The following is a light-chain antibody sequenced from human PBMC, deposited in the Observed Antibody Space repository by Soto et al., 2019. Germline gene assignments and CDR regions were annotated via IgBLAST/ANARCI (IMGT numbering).Light chain of an antibody. CDR2: SNN. CDR1: SSNIGSNS. V-gene: IGLV1-44*01. J-gene: IGLJ3*02. Sequence: QSVLTQPPSASGTPGQRVTISCSGSSSNIGSNSVNWYQQLPGTAPKVLIYSNNQRPSGVPGRFSGSKSGTSASLAISGLQSDDEADYYCAAWDDSLNGPVFGGGTKLTVL. CDR3: AAWDDSLNGPV.